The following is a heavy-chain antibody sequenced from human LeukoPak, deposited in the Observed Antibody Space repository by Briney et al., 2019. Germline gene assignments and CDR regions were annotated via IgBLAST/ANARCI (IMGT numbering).Heavy chain of an antibody. CDR3: ARAQTKHPFDY. CDR1: GYTFTSYY. J-gene: IGHJ4*02. D-gene: IGHD1/OR15-1a*01. V-gene: IGHV1-46*01. Sequence: ASVKVSCKASGYTFTSYYMHWVRQAPGQGLEWMGIINPSGGSTSYAQKFQGRVTMTRDTSTSTVYMELSSLISEDTAVYYCARAQTKHPFDYWGQGTLVTASS. CDR2: INPSGGST.